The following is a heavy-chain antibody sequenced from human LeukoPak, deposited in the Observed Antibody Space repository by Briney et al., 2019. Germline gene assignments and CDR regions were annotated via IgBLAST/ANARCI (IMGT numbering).Heavy chain of an antibody. CDR2: INHIGST. V-gene: IGHV4-34*01. J-gene: IGHJ3*02. Sequence: PSETLSLTCAVYGGSFSGYYWSWIRQPPGKGLEWIGEINHIGSTNYNPYLKSRVTISVDTSKDQFSLKLSSVTAADTAVYYCARGSRITIFGVVRDHAFDIWGQGTMVTVSS. D-gene: IGHD3-3*01. CDR3: ARGSRITIFGVVRDHAFDI. CDR1: GGSFSGYY.